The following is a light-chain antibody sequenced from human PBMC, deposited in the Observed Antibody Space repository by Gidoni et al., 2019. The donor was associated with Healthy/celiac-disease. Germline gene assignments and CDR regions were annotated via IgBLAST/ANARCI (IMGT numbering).Light chain of an antibody. CDR2: GAS. CDR1: QSVSSN. CDR3: QQYNSWPPLT. J-gene: IGKJ4*01. Sequence: EIVMTQSPATLSVSPGERATLYCSDSQSVSSNLAWYQQKPGQAPRLLIYGASTRATGIPARFSGSGSGTEFTLTISSLQSEDFAVYYCQQYNSWPPLTFGGGTKVEIK. V-gene: IGKV3-15*01.